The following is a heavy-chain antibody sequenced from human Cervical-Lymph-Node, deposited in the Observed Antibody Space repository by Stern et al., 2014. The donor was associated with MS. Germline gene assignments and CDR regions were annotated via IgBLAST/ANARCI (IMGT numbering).Heavy chain of an antibody. CDR1: GGSISGGDSYS. Sequence: QVQLQESGPGLVKPSETLSLTCTVSGGSISGGDSYSWSWIRQPAGKGLQWIGRISATGGTIYNPSLTSRVTVSVDPSKNQFSLKLTSVTAADTAVYYCARDRFNSGWFLDHWGQGALVTVSS. J-gene: IGHJ4*02. CDR2: ISATGGT. CDR3: ARDRFNSGWFLDH. V-gene: IGHV4-61*02. D-gene: IGHD6-19*01.